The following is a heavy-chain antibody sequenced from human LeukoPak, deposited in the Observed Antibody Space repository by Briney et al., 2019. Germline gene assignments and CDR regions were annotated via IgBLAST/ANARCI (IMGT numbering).Heavy chain of an antibody. CDR2: VYHSGST. Sequence: PSETLSLTCAVSGDSISTNHWWSWVRQPPGKGLEWIGEVYHSGSTNYNPSLKSRVTISVDKSKNLFSLRLNSVTAADTGVYYCATYYVGVGGRGHWGPGTLVTVSS. J-gene: IGHJ4*02. V-gene: IGHV4-4*02. CDR1: GDSISTNHW. D-gene: IGHD3-10*02. CDR3: ATYYVGVGGRGH.